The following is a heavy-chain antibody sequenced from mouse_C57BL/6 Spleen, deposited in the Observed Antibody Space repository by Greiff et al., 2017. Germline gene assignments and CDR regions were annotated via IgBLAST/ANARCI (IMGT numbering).Heavy chain of an antibody. CDR1: GYAFSSSW. Sequence: QVQLQQSGPELVKPGASVKISCKASGYAFSSSWMNWVKQRPGKGLEWIGRIYPGDGDTNYNGKFKGKATLTADKSSSTAYMQLSSLTSEDSAVYFCARGDSSGYEGFAYWGQGTLVTVSA. V-gene: IGHV1-82*01. D-gene: IGHD3-2*02. CDR3: ARGDSSGYEGFAY. CDR2: IYPGDGDT. J-gene: IGHJ3*01.